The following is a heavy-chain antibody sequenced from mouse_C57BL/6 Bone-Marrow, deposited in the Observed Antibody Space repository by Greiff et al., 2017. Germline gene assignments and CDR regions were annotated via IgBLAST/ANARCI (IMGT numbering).Heavy chain of an antibody. J-gene: IGHJ4*01. CDR1: GYTFTSYG. CDR2: IYPRSGNN. Sequence: QVQLQQSGAELARPGASVKLSCKASGYTFTSYGISWVKQRTGQGLEWIGEIYPRSGNNYYNEKFKGKDTLTADKSYSTAYMELRSLTSEDSAVYFCARRAFITTVVAPFYAMDYWGQGTSVTVSS. V-gene: IGHV1-81*01. D-gene: IGHD1-1*01. CDR3: ARRAFITTVVAPFYAMDY.